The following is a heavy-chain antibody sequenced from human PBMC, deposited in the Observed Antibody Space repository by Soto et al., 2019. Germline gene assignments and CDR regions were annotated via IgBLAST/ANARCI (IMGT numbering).Heavy chain of an antibody. J-gene: IGHJ3*02. Sequence: GGSLRLSCAASGFTFSSYSMNWVRQAPGKGLEWVSSISSSSSYIYYADSVKGRFTISRDNAKNSLYLQMNSLRAEDTAVYYCARDRCGGQRDAFDIWGQGTMVTVSS. CDR3: ARDRCGGQRDAFDI. CDR2: ISSSSSYI. D-gene: IGHD2-15*01. CDR1: GFTFSSYS. V-gene: IGHV3-21*01.